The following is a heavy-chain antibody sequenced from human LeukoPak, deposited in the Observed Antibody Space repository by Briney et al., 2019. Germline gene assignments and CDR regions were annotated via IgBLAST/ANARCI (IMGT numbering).Heavy chain of an antibody. CDR3: PRDDSVYCGSDCLYYSDY. D-gene: IGHD2-21*02. Sequence: ASVKVSCKASGGTFSSYAISWVRQAPGQGLEWRGRISPILGIANYAQKFQGRVTITADKSTSTAYMQRSSLRSEDTAVYSCPRDDSVYCGSDCLYYSDYWGQGTPVTVSS. J-gene: IGHJ4*02. CDR2: ISPILGIA. V-gene: IGHV1-69*04. CDR1: GGTFSSYA.